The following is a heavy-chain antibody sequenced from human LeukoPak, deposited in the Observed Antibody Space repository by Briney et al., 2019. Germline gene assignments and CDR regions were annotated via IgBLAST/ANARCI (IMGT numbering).Heavy chain of an antibody. Sequence: SETLSLTCTVSGGSISSYYWNWIRQLPGMALEWIGYINSTGSTNYNPSLRGRVIISLDTSKNQFSLELSSVTAADTALYYCARRSVVTAINFDTFDIWGQGTMVTVSS. CDR1: GGSISSYY. CDR2: INSTGST. J-gene: IGHJ3*02. CDR3: ARRSVVTAINFDTFDI. V-gene: IGHV4-59*08. D-gene: IGHD2-21*02.